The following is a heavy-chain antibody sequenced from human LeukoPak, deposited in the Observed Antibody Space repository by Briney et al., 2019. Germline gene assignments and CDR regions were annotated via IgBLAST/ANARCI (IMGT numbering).Heavy chain of an antibody. CDR2: ISSSSSYI. Sequence: GGSLRLSCAASGFTFSSYSMNWVRQAPGKGLEWVSSISSSSSYIYYADSVKGRFTISRDNAKNSLYLQMNSLRTEDTAVYYCARAGYGGNSYFDLWGRGTLVTVSS. V-gene: IGHV3-21*01. CDR3: ARAGYGGNSYFDL. CDR1: GFTFSSYS. J-gene: IGHJ2*01. D-gene: IGHD4-23*01.